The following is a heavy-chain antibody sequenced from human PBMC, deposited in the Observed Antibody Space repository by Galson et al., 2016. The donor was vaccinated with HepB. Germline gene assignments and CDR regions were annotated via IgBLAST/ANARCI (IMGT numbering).Heavy chain of an antibody. CDR3: ARFGGSLGMDV. Sequence: SLRLSCAASGFTFSTYGMHWVRQAPGKGLEWVAVIWYDGSEKYYADSVKGRVTISRDNSKNTLYLQMNSLTAEDTAVYYCARFGGSLGMDVWGQGTTVTVSS. V-gene: IGHV3-33*01. CDR1: GFTFSTYG. D-gene: IGHD2-15*01. CDR2: IWYDGSEK. J-gene: IGHJ6*02.